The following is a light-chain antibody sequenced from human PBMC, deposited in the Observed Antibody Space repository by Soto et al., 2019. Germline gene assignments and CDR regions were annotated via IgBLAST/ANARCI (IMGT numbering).Light chain of an antibody. CDR3: QYYTLYSGP. CDR2: DAS. J-gene: IGKJ1*01. V-gene: IGKV3-11*01. Sequence: EIVLTQSPATLSLSPGERATLSCRASQSVSSYLAWYQQKPGQAPRLLIYDASNRATGIPARFSGSGSGTDFSLTISSLQPDDIGIYYCQYYTLYSGPFGQGTKVDIK. CDR1: QSVSSY.